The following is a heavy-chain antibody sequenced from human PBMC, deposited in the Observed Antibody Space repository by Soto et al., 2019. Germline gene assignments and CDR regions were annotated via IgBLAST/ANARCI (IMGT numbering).Heavy chain of an antibody. V-gene: IGHV1-46*01. J-gene: IGHJ6*02. Sequence: ASVKVSCKASGYIFSSHYMHWVRQAPGQGLEWMGVINPSGGSTTYAQKFQGRVTMTRDTSTRTVYMELSSLRSGDTAVYFCARDLVYYDFSSSYYGMDVWGQGITVTVSS. CDR1: GYIFSSHY. CDR2: INPSGGST. D-gene: IGHD3-3*01. CDR3: ARDLVYYDFSSSYYGMDV.